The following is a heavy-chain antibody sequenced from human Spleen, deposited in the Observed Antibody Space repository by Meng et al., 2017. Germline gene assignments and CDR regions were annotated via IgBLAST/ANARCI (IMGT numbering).Heavy chain of an antibody. J-gene: IGHJ3*02. CDR1: GDSVASINAA. CDR3: ASLSGYSSGWRFDI. CDR2: TYYRSKWFN. V-gene: IGHV6-1*01. D-gene: IGHD6-19*01. Sequence: LRLSCAISGDSVASINAAWNWIRQSPSRGLEWLGRTYYRSKWFNDYASSVKSRISISPDTSKNQFSLQLISVNPEDTAVYYCASLSGYSSGWRFDIWGQGTMVTVSS.